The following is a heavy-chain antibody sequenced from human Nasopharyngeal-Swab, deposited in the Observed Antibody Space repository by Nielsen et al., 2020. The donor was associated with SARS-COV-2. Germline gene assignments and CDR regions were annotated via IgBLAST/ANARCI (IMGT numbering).Heavy chain of an antibody. V-gene: IGHV3-53*01. CDR2: IYSGGST. Sequence: GESLKISCAASGFTVSSNYMSWVRQAPGKGLEWVSVIYSGGSTYYADSVKGRFTISRDNSKNTLYLQMNRLRAEDTAVYYCARDRVSSGWYWGAFDIWGQGTMVTVSS. CDR3: ARDRVSSGWYWGAFDI. CDR1: GFTVSSNY. D-gene: IGHD6-19*01. J-gene: IGHJ3*02.